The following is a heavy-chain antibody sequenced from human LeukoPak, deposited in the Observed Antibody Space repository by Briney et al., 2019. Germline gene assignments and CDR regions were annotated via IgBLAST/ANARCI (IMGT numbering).Heavy chain of an antibody. Sequence: SETLSLTCTVSGGSISSSSYYWGWIRQPPGKGLEWIGSIYYSGSTYYNPSLKSRVTISVDTSKNQFSLKLSSVTAADTAVYYCARLDIVVVPAAIGGSDAFDIWGQGTMVTVSS. V-gene: IGHV4-39*01. CDR2: IYYSGST. CDR1: GGSISSSSYY. J-gene: IGHJ3*02. CDR3: ARLDIVVVPAAIGGSDAFDI. D-gene: IGHD2-2*02.